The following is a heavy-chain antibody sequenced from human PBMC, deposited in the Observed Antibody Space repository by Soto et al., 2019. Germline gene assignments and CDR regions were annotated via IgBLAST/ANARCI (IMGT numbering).Heavy chain of an antibody. CDR2: ISYDGSNK. V-gene: IGHV3-30*18. D-gene: IGHD2-8*01. J-gene: IGHJ5*02. CDR3: AKDPGYCTNGVCYTGGWFDP. Sequence: LRLSCAASGFTFSSYGMHWVRQAPGKGLEWVAVISYDGSNKYYADSVKGRFTISRDNSKNTLYLQMNSLRAEDTAVYYCAKDPGYCTNGVCYTGGWFDPWGQGTMVTVYS. CDR1: GFTFSSYG.